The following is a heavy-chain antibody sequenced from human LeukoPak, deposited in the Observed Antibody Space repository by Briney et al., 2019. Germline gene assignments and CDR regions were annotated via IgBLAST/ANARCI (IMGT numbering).Heavy chain of an antibody. CDR2: INHSGST. CDR1: GYSISSGYY. Sequence: SETLSLTCSVSGYSISSGYYWGWVRQPPGKGLEWIGEINHSGSTNYNPSLKSRVTISVDTSKNQFSLKLSSVTAADTAVYYCARSLPDYDILTGYYSPFDYWGQGTLVTVSS. V-gene: IGHV4-38-2*02. CDR3: ARSLPDYDILTGYYSPFDY. J-gene: IGHJ4*02. D-gene: IGHD3-9*01.